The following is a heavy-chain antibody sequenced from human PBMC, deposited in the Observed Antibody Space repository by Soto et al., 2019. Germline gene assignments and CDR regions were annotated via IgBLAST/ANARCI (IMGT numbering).Heavy chain of an antibody. CDR1: GFTFSTSA. J-gene: IGHJ4*02. CDR3: ARGGSGWSVDY. V-gene: IGHV3-48*01. Sequence: EVQLVESGGGLVQPEGSLRLSCAASGFTFSTSAMNWVRQAPGKGLEWVSYISSGGSTIYYADSVKGRFTISRDNAKNSLYLQMNSLRVEDTAVYYCARGGSGWSVDYWGQGTLVTVSS. CDR2: ISSGGSTI. D-gene: IGHD6-13*01.